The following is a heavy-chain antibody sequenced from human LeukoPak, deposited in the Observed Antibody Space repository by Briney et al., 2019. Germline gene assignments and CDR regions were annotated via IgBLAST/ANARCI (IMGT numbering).Heavy chain of an antibody. Sequence: SETLSLTCAAYGGSSSGYYWSWIRQPPGKGLEWIGEINHSGSTNYNPFLKSRVTISVDTSKNQFSLKLSSVTAADTAVYYCARGGRLAAAGQFDYWGQGTLVTVSS. CDR3: ARGGRLAAAGQFDY. D-gene: IGHD6-13*01. V-gene: IGHV4-34*01. CDR1: GGSSSGYY. CDR2: INHSGST. J-gene: IGHJ4*02.